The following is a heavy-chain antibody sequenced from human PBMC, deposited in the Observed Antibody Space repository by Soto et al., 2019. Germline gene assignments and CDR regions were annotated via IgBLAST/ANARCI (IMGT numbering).Heavy chain of an antibody. J-gene: IGHJ5*01. CDR1: GYTFTNYD. CDR3: ARGRFYSETSTWFAY. CDR2: VSPNSGNT. D-gene: IGHD2-2*01. V-gene: IGHV1-8*01. Sequence: ASVKVSCKASGYTFTNYDVNWVRQAPGQGLEWMGWVSPNSGNTVYAQKFQDRVTMTRDTSISTAYMELSNLRFEDTAMYYCARGRFYSETSTWFAYWGQGTPVTVSS.